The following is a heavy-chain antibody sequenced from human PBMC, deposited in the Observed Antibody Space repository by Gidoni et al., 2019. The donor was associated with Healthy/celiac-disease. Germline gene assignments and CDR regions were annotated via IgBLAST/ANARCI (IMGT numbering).Heavy chain of an antibody. D-gene: IGHD3-10*01. V-gene: IGHV3-43*02. CDR1: GFTFDDYA. CDR3: AKDIAGDYYGSGSYYRPEYYYYGMDV. Sequence: EVQLVESGGGVVQPGGSLRLSCAAAGFTFDDYAMPWVRQPPGKGLEWDSLISGDGGSTYYADSVKGRFTISRDNSKNSLYLQMNSLRTEDTALYYCAKDIAGDYYGSGSYYRPEYYYYGMDVWGQGTTVTVSS. J-gene: IGHJ6*02. CDR2: ISGDGGST.